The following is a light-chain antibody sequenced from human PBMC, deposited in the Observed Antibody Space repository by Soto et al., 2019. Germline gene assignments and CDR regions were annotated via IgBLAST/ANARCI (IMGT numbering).Light chain of an antibody. CDR1: RRIGIW. V-gene: IGKV1-5*01. CDR2: DAS. J-gene: IGKJ1*01. CDR3: QQYNSYRT. Sequence: DIQMTQSPSTRLPPVGEGVPTTCGPGRRIGIWLAGYQQKQGKAPKLLIYDASILESGVPSRFSGSGSGTEFTLTISSLQPDDFATYYCQQYNSYRTFGQGTKVEIK.